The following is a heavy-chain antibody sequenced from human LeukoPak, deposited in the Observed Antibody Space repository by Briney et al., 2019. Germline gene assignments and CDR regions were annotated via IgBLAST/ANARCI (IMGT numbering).Heavy chain of an antibody. CDR1: GFTFSIHW. CDR3: ARLPGSKTFFDY. J-gene: IGHJ4*02. V-gene: IGHV3-7*01. D-gene: IGHD1-26*01. CDR2: IKQDGSGK. Sequence: GGSLRLSCAASGFTFSIHWMSWVRQAPGKGLEWVANIKQDGSGKYYVDSVKGRFTISRDNAKNSLYLQMTSLRAEDTAVYYCARLPGSKTFFDYWGQGTLVTVSS.